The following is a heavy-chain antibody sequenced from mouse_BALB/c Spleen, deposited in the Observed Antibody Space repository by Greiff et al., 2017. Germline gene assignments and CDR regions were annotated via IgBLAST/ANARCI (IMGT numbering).Heavy chain of an antibody. Sequence: QVQLQQSGAELVRPGVSVKISCKGSCYTFTDYAMHWVKQSHAKSLEWIGVISTYYGDASYNQKFKGKATMTVDKSSSTAYMELARLTSEDSAIYYCARAGYGNPFAYWGQGTLVTVSA. CDR3: ARAGYGNPFAY. CDR1: CYTFTDYA. J-gene: IGHJ3*01. CDR2: ISTYYGDA. V-gene: IGHV1S137*01. D-gene: IGHD2-10*02.